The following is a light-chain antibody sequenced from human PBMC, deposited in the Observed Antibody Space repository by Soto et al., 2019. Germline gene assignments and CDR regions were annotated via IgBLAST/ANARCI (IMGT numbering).Light chain of an antibody. Sequence: DVQRTQSPSGRSTYEEDTVTLTCRASQALSNYLAWYQQKPGKAPDLLIYSASTLQSGVPSRFSGSGSETEFSLTIRALQPEDFATYYCQQLSRYPLTFGGGTKVDIK. CDR3: QQLSRYPLT. V-gene: IGKV1-9*01. CDR2: SAS. CDR1: QALSNY. J-gene: IGKJ4*01.